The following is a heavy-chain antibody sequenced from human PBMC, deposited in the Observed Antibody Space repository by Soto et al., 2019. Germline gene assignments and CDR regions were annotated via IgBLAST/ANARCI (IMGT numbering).Heavy chain of an antibody. CDR3: ARARFLEWLVPNRNNWFDH. CDR2: IIPIFGTA. CDR1: GGTFSSYA. J-gene: IGHJ5*02. D-gene: IGHD3-3*01. Sequence: QVQLVQSGAEVKKPGSSVKVSCKASGGTFSSYAISWVRQAPGQGLEWMGGIIPIFGTANYAQKFQGRVTITADESTITADMELSSLRSEDTAVYYCARARFLEWLVPNRNNWFDHWGQGTLVTVSS. V-gene: IGHV1-69*01.